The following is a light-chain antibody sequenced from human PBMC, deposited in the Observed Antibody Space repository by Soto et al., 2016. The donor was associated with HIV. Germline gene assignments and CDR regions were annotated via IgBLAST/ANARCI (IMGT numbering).Light chain of an antibody. Sequence: DIQMTQSPSSLSASVGDRVTITCRASQGISNWLAWYQQKPGKAPKLLVYGASNLQSGVPSRFSGSGSGTDFTLTISSLQPEDFATLPFVQQGNTFPITFGPGHSGYQ. J-gene: IGKJ3*01. CDR1: QGISNW. CDR3: QQGNTFPIT. CDR2: GAS. V-gene: IGKV1-12*01.